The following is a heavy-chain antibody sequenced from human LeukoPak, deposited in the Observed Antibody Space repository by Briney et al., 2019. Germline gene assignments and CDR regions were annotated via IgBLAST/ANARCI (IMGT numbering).Heavy chain of an antibody. CDR1: GYTFTGYY. J-gene: IGHJ4*02. CDR2: INPNSGGT. D-gene: IGHD6-19*01. V-gene: IGHV1-2*02. Sequence: ASVRVSCKASGYTFTGYYMHWVRQAPGQGLEWMGWINPNSGGTNYAQKFQGRVTMTRDTSISTAYMELSRLRSDDTAVYYCARDHGKQWPKGDYWGQGTLVTVSS. CDR3: ARDHGKQWPKGDY.